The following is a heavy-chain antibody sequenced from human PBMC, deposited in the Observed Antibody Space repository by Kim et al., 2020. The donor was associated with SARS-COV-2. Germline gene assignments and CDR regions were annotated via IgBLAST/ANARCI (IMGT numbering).Heavy chain of an antibody. CDR1: GFTFSSYG. CDR3: AKDQAYSSSSTFDY. CDR2: ISYDGSNK. J-gene: IGHJ4*02. V-gene: IGHV3-30*18. D-gene: IGHD6-6*01. Sequence: GGSLRLSCAASGFTFSSYGMHWVRQAPGKGLEWVAVISYDGSNKYYADSVKGRFTISRDNSKNTLYLQMNSLRAEDTAVYYCAKDQAYSSSSTFDYWGQG.